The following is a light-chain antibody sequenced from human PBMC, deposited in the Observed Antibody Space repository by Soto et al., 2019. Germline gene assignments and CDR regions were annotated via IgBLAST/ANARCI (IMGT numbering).Light chain of an antibody. CDR3: SSYTTSNTRQIV. CDR2: DVS. CDR1: SSDVGGYNY. Sequence: QSVLTQPASVSGSPGQSITISCTGTSSDVGGYNYVSWYQHHPGKAPKLMIFDVSNRPSGVSNRFSGSKSGNTASLTISGLQPEGEADYYCSSYTTSNTRQIVFGTGTKVPS. J-gene: IGLJ1*01. V-gene: IGLV2-14*03.